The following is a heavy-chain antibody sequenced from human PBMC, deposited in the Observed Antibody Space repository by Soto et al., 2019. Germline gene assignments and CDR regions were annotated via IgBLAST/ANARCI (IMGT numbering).Heavy chain of an antibody. Sequence: SETLSLTCTVSGGSISSYYWSWIRQPPGKGLEWIGYIYYSGSTNYNPSPKSRVTISADTSKNQFSLKLSSVTAADTAVYYCARDGVTAIRYNCWGQGTLVTVSS. CDR1: GGSISSYY. V-gene: IGHV4-59*01. J-gene: IGHJ4*02. CDR3: ARDGVTAIRYNC. CDR2: IYYSGST. D-gene: IGHD2-21*02.